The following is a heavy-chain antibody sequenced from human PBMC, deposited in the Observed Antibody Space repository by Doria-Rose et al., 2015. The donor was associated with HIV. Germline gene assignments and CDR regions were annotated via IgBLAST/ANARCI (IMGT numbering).Heavy chain of an antibody. Sequence: QLQQWGAEVKKSGASVKVSCKASGYTFTSYYIHWVRQAPGQGLEWMGIISPSGGSTNYAHKFQGRVTMTRDTSTSTVYMELSSLRSEDTAVYYCARDWRYSSSPKGIDYWGQGTLVTVSS. CDR1: GYTFTSYY. J-gene: IGHJ4*02. CDR3: ARDWRYSSSPKGIDY. V-gene: IGHV1-46*01. CDR2: ISPSGGST. D-gene: IGHD6-13*01.